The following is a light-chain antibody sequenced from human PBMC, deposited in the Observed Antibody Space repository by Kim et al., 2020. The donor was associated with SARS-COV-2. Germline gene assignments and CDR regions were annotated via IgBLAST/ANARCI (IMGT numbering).Light chain of an antibody. CDR2: RAS. J-gene: IGKJ1*01. CDR3: QEYSGYWT. V-gene: IGKV1-5*03. CDR1: QSISTW. Sequence: DIQMTQSPSTLTASVGDRVTITCRASQSISTWLAWYQQKPGKAPKLLIYRASSLERGVPSNFSASGSGTEFTLTINNLQPDDIATYYCQEYSGYWTFGQGTKVDIK.